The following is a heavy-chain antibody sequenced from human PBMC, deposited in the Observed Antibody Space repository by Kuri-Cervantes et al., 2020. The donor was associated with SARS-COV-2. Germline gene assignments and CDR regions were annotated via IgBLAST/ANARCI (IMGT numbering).Heavy chain of an antibody. J-gene: IGHJ4*02. Sequence: SVKVSCKASGYTFTSYYMHWVRQAPGQGLEWMGGIIPIFGTANYAQKFQGRVTITADESTSTAYLELSSLTSEDTAVYYCAQGNRHEYGDLVYWGQGTLVTVSS. CDR1: GYTFTSYY. D-gene: IGHD1-14*01. CDR3: AQGNRHEYGDLVY. V-gene: IGHV1-69*13. CDR2: IIPIFGTA.